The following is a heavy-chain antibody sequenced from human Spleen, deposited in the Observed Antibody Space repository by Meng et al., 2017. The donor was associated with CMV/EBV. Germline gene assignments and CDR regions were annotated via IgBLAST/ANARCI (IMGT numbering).Heavy chain of an antibody. CDR3: AREGLYGAYAGSFDY. D-gene: IGHD4/OR15-4a*01. J-gene: IGHJ4*02. CDR1: GFTFSRYP. Sequence: GESLKISCAASGFTFSRYPLHWVRQAPGKGLEWMAVIAYDGGSKFYADSVKGRFTISRDNSKNTLYLQMGSLRGDDTAVYYCAREGLYGAYAGSFDYWGQGTLVTVSS. CDR2: IAYDGGSK. V-gene: IGHV3-30*04.